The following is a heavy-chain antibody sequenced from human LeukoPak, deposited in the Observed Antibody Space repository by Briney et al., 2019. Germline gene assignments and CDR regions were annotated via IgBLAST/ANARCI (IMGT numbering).Heavy chain of an antibody. Sequence: SETLSLTCAVYGGSFSGYYWSWIRQPPGKGLEWIGEINHSGSTNYNTSLKSRVTISVDTSKNQFSLKLSSVTAADTAVYYCARGFVWRYSYPSYYYYGMDVWGQGTTVTVSS. CDR3: ARGFVWRYSYPSYYYYGMDV. V-gene: IGHV4-34*01. CDR2: INHSGST. CDR1: GGSFSGYY. D-gene: IGHD5-18*01. J-gene: IGHJ6*02.